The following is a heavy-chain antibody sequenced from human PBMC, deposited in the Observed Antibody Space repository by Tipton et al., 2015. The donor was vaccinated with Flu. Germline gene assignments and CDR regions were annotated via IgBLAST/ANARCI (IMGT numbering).Heavy chain of an antibody. CDR2: IYPGDSDT. J-gene: IGHJ5*02. Sequence: VQLVQSGAEVKKPGESLKISCKGSGYSFTSYWIGWVRQMPGKGLEWMGIIYPGDSDTRYSPSFQGQVTISADKSISTAYLQWSSLKASDTAMYYCARGGYYDYVWGSYRLYNWFDPWGQGTLVTVSS. CDR1: GYSFTSYW. D-gene: IGHD3-16*02. CDR3: ARGGYYDYVWGSYRLYNWFDP. V-gene: IGHV5-51*01.